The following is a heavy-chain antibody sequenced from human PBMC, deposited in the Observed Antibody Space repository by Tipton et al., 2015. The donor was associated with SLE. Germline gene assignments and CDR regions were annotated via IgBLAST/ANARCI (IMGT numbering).Heavy chain of an antibody. CDR1: GVSISTYY. D-gene: IGHD2-15*01. V-gene: IGHV4-59*08. J-gene: IGHJ6*03. Sequence: TLSLTCSVSGVSISTYYWSWIRQSPGKGLEWSGFFYFSGSSQYNPSLQSRVTLSVDMSKNQFSLRLSSVTAADTGVYYCVKSVVVVSPRDYYYYMDVWGKGTTVTVSS. CDR3: VKSVVVVSPRDYYYYMDV. CDR2: FYFSGSS.